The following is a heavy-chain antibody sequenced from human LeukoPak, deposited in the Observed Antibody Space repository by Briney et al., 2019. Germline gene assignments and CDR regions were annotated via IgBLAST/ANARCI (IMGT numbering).Heavy chain of an antibody. CDR1: GVTSSSDA. Sequence: GGSLRLSCAASGVTSSSDATSWVRDAPGKGRERGSAISVSGGSTYYADAVKGRFTISRDNSKNTLYLQMNSLTAEDTAVYDCAKTFDYGGNSGAFGIWGQGTMVTVSS. V-gene: IGHV3-23*01. D-gene: IGHD4-23*01. CDR2: ISVSGGST. CDR3: AKTFDYGGNSGAFGI. J-gene: IGHJ3*02.